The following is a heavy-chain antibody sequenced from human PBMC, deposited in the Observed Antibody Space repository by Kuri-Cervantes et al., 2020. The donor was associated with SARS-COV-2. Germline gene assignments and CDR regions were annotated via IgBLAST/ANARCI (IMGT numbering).Heavy chain of an antibody. V-gene: IGHV4-34*01. CDR1: GASLNTYS. J-gene: IGHJ6*03. CDR2: INYSGTT. CDR3: ARLRRHNDGWFATGYYMDV. Sequence: GSLRLSCAVFGASLNTYSWSWIRQPPGKGLEWIGEINYSGTTNYNPSLKSRVTISVDPSKNLFSLNLTSVTAADTAMYYCARLRRHNDGWFATGYYMDVWGKGTTVTVSS. D-gene: IGHD6-19*01.